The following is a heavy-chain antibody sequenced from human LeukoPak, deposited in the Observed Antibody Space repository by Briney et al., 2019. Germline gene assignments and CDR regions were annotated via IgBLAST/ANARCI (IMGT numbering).Heavy chain of an antibody. J-gene: IGHJ6*03. CDR3: ARPAAGHTSYYYYMDV. Sequence: RSGGSLRLSCAAPGFTFDDYGMSWVRQAPGKGLEWVSGINWNGGSTGYADSVKGRFTISRDNAKNSLYLQMNSLRAEDTALYYCARPAAGHTSYYYYMDVWGKGTTVTVSS. CDR1: GFTFDDYG. V-gene: IGHV3-20*04. D-gene: IGHD6-13*01. CDR2: INWNGGST.